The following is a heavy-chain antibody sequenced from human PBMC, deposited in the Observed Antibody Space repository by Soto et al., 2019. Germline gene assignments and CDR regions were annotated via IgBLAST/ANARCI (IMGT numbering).Heavy chain of an antibody. CDR1: GFTFSSYS. J-gene: IGHJ3*02. CDR2: ISSSSSTI. V-gene: IGHV3-48*02. D-gene: IGHD1-26*01. Sequence: GGSLRLSCAASGFTFSSYSMNWVRQAPGKGLEWVSYISSSSSTIYYADSVKGRFTISRDNAKNSLYLQRNSLRDEDAAVYYCARVGYDVGADAFDIWGQGTMVTVSS. CDR3: ARVGYDVGADAFDI.